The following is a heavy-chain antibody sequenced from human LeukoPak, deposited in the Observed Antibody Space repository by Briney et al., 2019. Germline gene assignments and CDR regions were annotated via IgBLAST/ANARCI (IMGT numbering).Heavy chain of an antibody. V-gene: IGHV4-38-2*02. CDR3: ARDGVAVAGLLN. J-gene: IGHJ4*02. D-gene: IGHD6-19*01. CDR1: GYTISSGYY. CDR2: IYHSGST. Sequence: SETLSLTCTVSGYTISSGYYWGWIRQPPGKGLEWIGSIYHSGSTYYNPSLKSRVTISVDTSKNQFSLKLSSVTAADTAVYYCARDGVAVAGLLNWGQGTLVTVSS.